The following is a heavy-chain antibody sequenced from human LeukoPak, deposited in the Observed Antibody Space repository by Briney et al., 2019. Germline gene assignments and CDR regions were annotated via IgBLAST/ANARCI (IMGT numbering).Heavy chain of an antibody. V-gene: IGHV1-69*04. CDR1: GGTFSSYA. J-gene: IGHJ4*02. D-gene: IGHD3-22*01. Sequence: ASVKVSCKASGGTFSSYAISWVRQAPGQGLEWMGRIIPILGIANYAQKFQGRVTITADKSTSTAYMELSSLRSEDTAVYYCARVRPYYDSSGYYLDYWGQGTLVTVSS. CDR2: IIPILGIA. CDR3: ARVRPYYDSSGYYLDY.